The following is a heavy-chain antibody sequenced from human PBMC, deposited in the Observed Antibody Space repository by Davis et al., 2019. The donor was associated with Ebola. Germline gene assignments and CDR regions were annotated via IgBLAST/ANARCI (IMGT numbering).Heavy chain of an antibody. CDR1: GYTFTSYY. J-gene: IGHJ4*02. V-gene: IGHV1-46*01. CDR3: ARDQGYFGSGAYFLLPLNY. D-gene: IGHD3-10*01. CDR2: INPSGGST. Sequence: ASVKVSCKASGYTFTSYYMHWVRQAPGQGLEWMGIINPSGGSTSYAQKFQGRVTMTRDTSTSTVYMELSSLRSEDTAVYYCARDQGYFGSGAYFLLPLNYWGQGTLVTVSS.